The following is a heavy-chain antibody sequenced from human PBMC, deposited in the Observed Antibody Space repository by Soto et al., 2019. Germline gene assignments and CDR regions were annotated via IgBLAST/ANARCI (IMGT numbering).Heavy chain of an antibody. D-gene: IGHD2-2*02. J-gene: IGHJ6*02. Sequence: GASVKVSCKASGYTFTSYYMHWVRQAPGQGLEWMGIINPSGGSTSYAQKFQGRVTMTRDTSTSTVYMELSSLRSEDTAVYYCARDLTRGYCSSTSCYNPYYYYGMDVWSHGTTVTVSS. V-gene: IGHV1-46*01. CDR3: ARDLTRGYCSSTSCYNPYYYYGMDV. CDR1: GYTFTSYY. CDR2: INPSGGST.